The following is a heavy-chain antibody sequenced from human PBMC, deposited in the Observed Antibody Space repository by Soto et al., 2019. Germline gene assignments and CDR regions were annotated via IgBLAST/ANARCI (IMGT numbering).Heavy chain of an antibody. D-gene: IGHD3-10*01. CDR2: INHSGST. Sequence: SETLSLTCAVYGGSFSVYYWSWSRQPPGKGLEWIGDINHSGSTNYNPSLKSRVTISVDTSKNQFSLQLSSVTAADTAVYYCARGPSETYYYGSGSYLPRRDYYHGMDVWGQGTTVTVS. V-gene: IGHV4-34*01. CDR3: ARGPSETYYYGSGSYLPRRDYYHGMDV. J-gene: IGHJ6*02. CDR1: GGSFSVYY.